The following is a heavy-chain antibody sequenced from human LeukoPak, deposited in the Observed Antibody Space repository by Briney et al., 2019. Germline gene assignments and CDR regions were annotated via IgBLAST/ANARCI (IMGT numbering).Heavy chain of an antibody. CDR1: GGSISSDY. V-gene: IGHV4-59*01. J-gene: IGHJ4*02. Sequence: SETLSLTCTVSGGSISSDYWSWIRQPPGKGLEWIGYIYYSGSTNYNPSLKSRVAVSVDTSKNQFSLKLSSVTAADTAVYYCARDVGIEGGDSAYDIWGQGTLVTVSS. CDR2: IYYSGST. D-gene: IGHD5-12*01. CDR3: ARDVGIEGGDSAYDI.